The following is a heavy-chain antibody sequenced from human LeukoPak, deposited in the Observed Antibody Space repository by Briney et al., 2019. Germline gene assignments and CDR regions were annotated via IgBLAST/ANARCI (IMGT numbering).Heavy chain of an antibody. J-gene: IGHJ4*02. V-gene: IGHV4-30-4*01. CDR1: GGSISSGDYY. CDR2: IYYSGST. D-gene: IGHD4-17*01. Sequence: PSETLSLTCTVSGGSISSGDYYWSWIRQPPGKGLEWIGYIYYSGSTYYNPSLKSRVTISVDTSKNQFSLKLSSVTAADTAVYYCAREGGKNYGDYSFDYWGQGTLVTVSS. CDR3: AREGGKNYGDYSFDY.